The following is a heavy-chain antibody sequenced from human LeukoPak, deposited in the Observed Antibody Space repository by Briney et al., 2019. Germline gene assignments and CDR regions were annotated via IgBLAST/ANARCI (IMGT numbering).Heavy chain of an antibody. CDR1: GFTFSSYA. CDR3: AKFYYGDRKNADY. J-gene: IGHJ4*02. D-gene: IGHD4-17*01. Sequence: GGSLRLSCAASGFTFSSYAMSWVRQAPGKGLEWVSAISGSGGSTYYADSVKGRFTISRDNSKNTLYLQMNSLRAEDPAVYYCAKFYYGDRKNADYWGQGTLVTVSS. V-gene: IGHV3-23*01. CDR2: ISGSGGST.